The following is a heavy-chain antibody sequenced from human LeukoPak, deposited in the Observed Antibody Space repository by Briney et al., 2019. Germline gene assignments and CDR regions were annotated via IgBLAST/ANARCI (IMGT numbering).Heavy chain of an antibody. D-gene: IGHD1-26*01. Sequence: PGGSLRLSCAASGLTFSSYWVSWVRQAPGKGLEWVANIKQDGSEKYYVDSVKGRFTISRDNAKNSLYLQMNSLRAEDTAVYYCARDPRAGNYYYYGMDVWGQGTTVTVS. J-gene: IGHJ6*02. V-gene: IGHV3-7*01. CDR3: ARDPRAGNYYYYGMDV. CDR1: GLTFSSYW. CDR2: IKQDGSEK.